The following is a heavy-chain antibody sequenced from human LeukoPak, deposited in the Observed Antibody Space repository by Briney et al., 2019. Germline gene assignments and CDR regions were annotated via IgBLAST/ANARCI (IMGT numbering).Heavy chain of an antibody. CDR2: ISGSSSYI. D-gene: IGHD3-16*02. CDR1: GFTFSSYE. J-gene: IGHJ3*02. CDR3: ARVPAGVIGMKDAFDI. V-gene: IGHV3-21*01. Sequence: GGSLRLSCAASGFTFSSYEMNWVRQAPGKGLEWVSSISGSSSYIYYADSVKGRFTISKHNAKNSLYLQMNSLRAEDTAVYYCARVPAGVIGMKDAFDIWGQGTMVAVSS.